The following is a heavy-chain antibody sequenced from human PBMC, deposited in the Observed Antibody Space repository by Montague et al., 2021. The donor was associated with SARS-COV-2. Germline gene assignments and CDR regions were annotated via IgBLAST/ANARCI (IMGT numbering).Heavy chain of an antibody. CDR2: IHHGGST. J-gene: IGHJ6*03. Sequence: SETLSLTCAVYGGSISSYSWNWIRQPPGKGLEWIWDIHHGGSTNSNPSLNSRVTISVDTSKNQFSLNLTSVAAADTAVYYCASLGDAEVPSPILGVGPYYSDDDIDIWGKGTTVTVSS. CDR1: GGSISSYS. V-gene: IGHV4-34*01. D-gene: IGHD2-2*02. CDR3: ASLGDAEVPSPILGVGPYYSDDDIDI.